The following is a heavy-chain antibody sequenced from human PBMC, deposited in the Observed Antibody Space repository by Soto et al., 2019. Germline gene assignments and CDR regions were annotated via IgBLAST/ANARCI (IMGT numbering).Heavy chain of an antibody. D-gene: IGHD6-13*01. Sequence: GGSLRLSCAASGFTFSSYGMHWVRQAPGKGLEWVAVISYDGSNKYYADSVKGRFTISRDNSKNTLYLQMNSLRAEDTAVYYCAKEGQYSSSWYSYFDYWGQGTLVTVSS. CDR2: ISYDGSNK. CDR3: AKEGQYSSSWYSYFDY. J-gene: IGHJ4*02. V-gene: IGHV3-30*18. CDR1: GFTFSSYG.